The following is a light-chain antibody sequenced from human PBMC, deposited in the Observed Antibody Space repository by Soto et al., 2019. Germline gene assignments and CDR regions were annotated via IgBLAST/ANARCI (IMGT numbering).Light chain of an antibody. CDR1: SSDVGSYNL. CDR3: CSYAGGSTSVV. CDR2: EVS. J-gene: IGLJ2*01. Sequence: QSALTQPASVSGSPGQSITISCTGTSSDVGSYNLVSWYQQHPGEAPKLMIYEVSKRPSGVSNRFSGSKSGNTASLTISGLQAEDEADYYCCSYAGGSTSVVFGGGTKVTVL. V-gene: IGLV2-23*02.